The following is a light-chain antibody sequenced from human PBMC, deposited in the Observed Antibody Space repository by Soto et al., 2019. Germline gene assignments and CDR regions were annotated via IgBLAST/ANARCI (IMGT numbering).Light chain of an antibody. CDR1: SSDVGGYNY. V-gene: IGLV2-14*01. CDR2: EVS. Sequence: QSALTQPASVSGSPGQSITISCTGTSSDVGGYNYVSWYQQHPGKAPKLMIYEVSNRPSGVSNRFSGSKSGNTDSLTISGLQAEDEADYYCSSYTSSSTVVFGGGTQLTVL. J-gene: IGLJ2*01. CDR3: SSYTSSSTVV.